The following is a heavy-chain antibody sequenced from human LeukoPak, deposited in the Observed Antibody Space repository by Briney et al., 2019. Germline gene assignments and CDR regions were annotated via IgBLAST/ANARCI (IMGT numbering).Heavy chain of an antibody. V-gene: IGHV4-39*01. J-gene: IGHJ4*02. CDR3: ASLRPYYDSSGYPSAFDY. CDR2: IYYSGST. CDR1: GGSISSSSYY. D-gene: IGHD3-22*01. Sequence: PSETLSLTCTVSGGSISSSSYYWGWIRQPPGKGLEWIGSIYYSGSTYYNPSLKSRVTISVDTSKNQFSLKLSSVTAADTAVYYCASLRPYYDSSGYPSAFDYWGQGTLVTVSS.